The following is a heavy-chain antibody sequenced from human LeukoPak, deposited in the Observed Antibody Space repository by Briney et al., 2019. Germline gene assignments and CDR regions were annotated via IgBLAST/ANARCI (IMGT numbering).Heavy chain of an antibody. J-gene: IGHJ6*03. Sequence: GESLKISCKGSGYSFTSYWIGWVRQMPGKGLEWMGIIYPGDSDTRYSPSFQGQVTISADKSISTAYLQWSSLKASDTAMYYCARSYYGSGLYHYYMDVWGKGTTVTISS. CDR1: GYSFTSYW. CDR2: IYPGDSDT. CDR3: ARSYYGSGLYHYYMDV. V-gene: IGHV5-51*01. D-gene: IGHD3-10*01.